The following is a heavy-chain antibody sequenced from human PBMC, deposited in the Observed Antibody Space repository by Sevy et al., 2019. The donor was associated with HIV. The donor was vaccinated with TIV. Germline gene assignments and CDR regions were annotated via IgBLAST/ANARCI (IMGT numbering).Heavy chain of an antibody. CDR1: GGSISSYF. V-gene: IGHV4-59*01. CDR2: LFFTGTT. J-gene: IGHJ4*02. Sequence: SETLSLTCTVSGGSISSYFWSWIRQPPGKGLEWIGNLFFTGTTHYHHSLRSRVTMSLDTSKSQFSLKLSSVTAADTAVYYCARDEINNPRVMNKWGQGTLVTVSS. CDR3: ARDEINNPRVMNK. D-gene: IGHD2-21*01.